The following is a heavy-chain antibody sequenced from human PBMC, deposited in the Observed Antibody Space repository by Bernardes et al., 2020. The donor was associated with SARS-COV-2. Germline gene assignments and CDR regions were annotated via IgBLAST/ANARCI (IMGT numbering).Heavy chain of an antibody. D-gene: IGHD2-8*01. CDR1: GFTFSSSW. V-gene: IGHV3-74*01. CDR2: INPDGSST. CDR3: ARDLGYCTNGVCSP. J-gene: IGHJ5*02. Sequence: GGSLLRSCAASGFTFSSSWFHWVRQVPGQGLVWVSRINPDGSSTNYADSVKGRFTIYRDNAKNTLFLQMSSLRAEDTAMYYCARDLGYCTNGVCSPWGQGTLGTV.